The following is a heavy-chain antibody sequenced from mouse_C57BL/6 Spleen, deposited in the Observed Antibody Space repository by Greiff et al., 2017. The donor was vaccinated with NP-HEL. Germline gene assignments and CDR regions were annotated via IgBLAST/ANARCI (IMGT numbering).Heavy chain of an antibody. CDR2: IHPNSGST. CDR3: ARLHYYGSSPWFAY. CDR1: GYTFTSYW. D-gene: IGHD1-1*01. J-gene: IGHJ3*01. Sequence: VQLKQPGAELVKPGASVKLSCKASGYTFTSYWMHWVKQRPGQGLEWIGMIHPNSGSTNYNEKFKSKATLTVDKSSSTAYMQLSSLTSEDSAVYYCARLHYYGSSPWFAYWGQGTLVTVSA. V-gene: IGHV1-64*01.